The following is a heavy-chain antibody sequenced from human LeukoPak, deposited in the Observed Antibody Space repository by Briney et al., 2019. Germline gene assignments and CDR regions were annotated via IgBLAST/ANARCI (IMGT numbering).Heavy chain of an antibody. D-gene: IGHD2-2*01. CDR2: INHSGST. J-gene: IGHJ4*02. CDR1: GFTFTNDW. V-gene: IGHV4-34*01. Sequence: GSLRLSCVASGFTFTNDWMTWVRQAPGKGLEWIGEINHSGSTNYNPSLRSRVTISVDTSKDQFSLKVTPVTATDTAVYCCARVVPARREFDHWGQGTLVTVSS. CDR3: ARVVPARREFDH.